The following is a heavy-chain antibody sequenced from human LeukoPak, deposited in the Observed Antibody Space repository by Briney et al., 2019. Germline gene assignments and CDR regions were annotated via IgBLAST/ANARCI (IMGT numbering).Heavy chain of an antibody. J-gene: IGHJ3*02. V-gene: IGHV5-51*01. CDR1: GYSFTSYW. CDR2: IYPGDSDT. CDR3: ARTETYYGSGSYFDAFDI. D-gene: IGHD3-10*01. Sequence: GESLKTSCKGSGYSFTSYWISWVRQMPGKGLEWMGIIYPGDSDTRYSPSFQGQVTISADKSISTAYLQWSSLKASDTAMYYCARTETYYGSGSYFDAFDIWGQGTMVTVSS.